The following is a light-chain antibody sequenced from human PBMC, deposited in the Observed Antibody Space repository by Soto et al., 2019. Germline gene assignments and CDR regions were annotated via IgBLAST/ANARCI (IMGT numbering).Light chain of an antibody. J-gene: IGKJ1*01. V-gene: IGKV3-15*01. CDR3: QHYNNWPPWT. CDR2: GAS. CDR1: QSVKTF. Sequence: EIVLKQSPATLSLSPGERATLSCRASQSVKTFLVWYQQRPGQAPRLLIYGASIRATGIPARFSGSGSGTEFTLTISTLQSEDFAIYYCQHYNNWPPWTFGQGTK.